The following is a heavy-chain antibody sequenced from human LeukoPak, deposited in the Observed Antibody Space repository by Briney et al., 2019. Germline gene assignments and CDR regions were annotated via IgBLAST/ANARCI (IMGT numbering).Heavy chain of an antibody. Sequence: GRSLRLSCVASGVTFGKDWMSWVRHAPGQGLEWVANIKLDGREKSYVDSLKGRFTISRDNAKNIMHLQMNSLRAEDTAVYYCARGSGYDAHFDYWGQGTLVTVSS. CDR1: GVTFGKDW. J-gene: IGHJ4*02. D-gene: IGHD5-12*01. V-gene: IGHV3-7*01. CDR3: ARGSGYDAHFDY. CDR2: IKLDGREK.